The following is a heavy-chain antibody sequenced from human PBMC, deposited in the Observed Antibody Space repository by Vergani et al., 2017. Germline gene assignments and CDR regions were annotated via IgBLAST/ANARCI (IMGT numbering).Heavy chain of an antibody. CDR3: ARYCPGGCGDCSAGWYFDL. V-gene: IGHV1-69*13. CDR1: GGPLKNSA. D-gene: IGHD2-21*01. J-gene: IGHJ2*01. Sequence: QDQLVQSGDEVKTPGSSVKVSCKASGGPLKNSAFRWVRQVPGQRLEWMGRIITFFETTDYAQKFQDSFTFIADEFTNTVDMQLSNLRSEDTTVYYCARYCPGGCGDCSAGWYFDLWGRGTLVTVSS. CDR2: IITFFETT.